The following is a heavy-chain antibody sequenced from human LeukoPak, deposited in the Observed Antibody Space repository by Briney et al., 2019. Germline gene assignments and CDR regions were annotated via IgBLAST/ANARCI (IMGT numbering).Heavy chain of an antibody. J-gene: IGHJ3*01. D-gene: IGHD1-26*01. V-gene: IGHV3-23*01. CDR2: ISGSGGST. CDR1: GFTFSSYA. CDR3: ATDRLVGASLGAFDF. Sequence: GGSLRLSCAASGFTFSSYAMSWVRQAPGKGLEWVSAISGSGGSTYYADSVKGRFTISRDNSKNTLYLQMNSLRAEDTAVYYCATDRLVGASLGAFDFWGQGTMVTVSS.